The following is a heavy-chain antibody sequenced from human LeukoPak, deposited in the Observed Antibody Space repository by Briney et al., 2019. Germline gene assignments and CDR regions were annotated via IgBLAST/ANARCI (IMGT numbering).Heavy chain of an antibody. J-gene: IGHJ6*04. Sequence: ASVKVSCKASGYTFTGYYMHWVRQAPGQGLEWMGWINPNSGGTNYAQKFQGRVTMTRDTSISTAYMELSRLRSEDTAVYYCASVDGSGSYYQSPYYYYYYGMDVWGKGTTVTVSS. V-gene: IGHV1-2*02. CDR3: ASVDGSGSYYQSPYYYYYYGMDV. CDR2: INPNSGGT. D-gene: IGHD3-10*01. CDR1: GYTFTGYY.